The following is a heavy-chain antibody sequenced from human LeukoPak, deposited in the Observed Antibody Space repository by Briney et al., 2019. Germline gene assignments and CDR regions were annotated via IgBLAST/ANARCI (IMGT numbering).Heavy chain of an antibody. CDR1: GFTLSSYG. CDR2: VSYDGSNE. Sequence: GGSLRLSCAASGFTLSSYGMHWVRQAPGKGLEWVAVVSYDGSNEDYADSVKGRFTISRDNDKNTLYLQMNSLRAEDTAVYFCAKSRGGFCSSTTCYGLEYWGQGTLVAVSS. J-gene: IGHJ4*02. CDR3: AKSRGGFCSSTTCYGLEY. D-gene: IGHD2-2*01. V-gene: IGHV3-30*18.